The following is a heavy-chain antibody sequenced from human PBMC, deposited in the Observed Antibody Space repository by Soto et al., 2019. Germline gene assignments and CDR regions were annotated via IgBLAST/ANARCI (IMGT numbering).Heavy chain of an antibody. J-gene: IGHJ3*02. V-gene: IGHV1-18*04. D-gene: IGHD3-16*02. CDR1: GYTFTSYG. Sequence: GASVKVSCKASGYTFTSYGISWVRQAPGQGLEWKGWISAYNGNTNYAQKLQGRVTMTTDTSTSTAYMELRSLRSDDTAVYYCARVRITFGGVIVIPDAFDIWGQGTIVTVSS. CDR2: ISAYNGNT. CDR3: ARVRITFGGVIVIPDAFDI.